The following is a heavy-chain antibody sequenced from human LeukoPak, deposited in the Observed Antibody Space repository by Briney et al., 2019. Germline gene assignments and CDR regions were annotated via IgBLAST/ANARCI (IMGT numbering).Heavy chain of an antibody. J-gene: IGHJ4*02. CDR1: GFTFSTYN. CDR3: ARVGHYYDSSGYSDFDY. V-gene: IGHV3-21*01. CDR2: ITTSSAYI. Sequence: GGSLRLSCAASGFTFSTYNMNWVRQAPGKGLEWVSAITTSSAYIYYADSVKGRFTISRDNAKNSLYLQMNSLRAEDTAVYYCARVGHYYDSSGYSDFDYWGQGTLVTVSS. D-gene: IGHD3-22*01.